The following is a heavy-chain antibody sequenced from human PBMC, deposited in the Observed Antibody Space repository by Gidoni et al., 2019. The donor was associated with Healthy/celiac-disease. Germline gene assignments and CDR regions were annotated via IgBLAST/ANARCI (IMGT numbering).Heavy chain of an antibody. D-gene: IGHD1-26*01. V-gene: IGHV3-43*01. CDR3: AKDRAEGGATFFDY. CDR2: ISWDGGST. CDR1: GFTFDDYT. Sequence: EVQLVESVGVVVQPGGSLRLSCAASGFTFDDYTMHWVRQAPGKGLEWVSLISWDGGSTYYADSVKGRFTISRDNSKNSLYLQMNSLRTEDTALYYCAKDRAEGGATFFDYWGQGTLVTVSS. J-gene: IGHJ4*02.